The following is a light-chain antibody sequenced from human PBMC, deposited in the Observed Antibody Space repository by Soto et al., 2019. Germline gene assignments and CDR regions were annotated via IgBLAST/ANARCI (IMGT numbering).Light chain of an antibody. Sequence: SGSVGDRVTITCRASQSSSSWLAWYQQKPGKAPKVLIYDASSLESGVPSRFSGSGSGTEFTLTISILQPDDFATYYCQQYNSYSQLGQGTKVDSK. CDR2: DAS. CDR1: QSSSSW. V-gene: IGKV1-5*01. J-gene: IGKJ1*01. CDR3: QQYNSYSQ.